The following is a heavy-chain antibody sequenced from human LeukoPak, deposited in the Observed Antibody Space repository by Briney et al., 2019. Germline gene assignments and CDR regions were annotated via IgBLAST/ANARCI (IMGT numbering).Heavy chain of an antibody. CDR2: ISSSSSYI. Sequence: GGSLRLSCAASGFTFSSYSMNWVRQAPGKGLEGVSSISSSSSYIYYADSVKGRFTISRDNAKNSLYLQMNSLRAEDTAVYYCARDSCSGGSCYSDYWGQGTLVTVSS. D-gene: IGHD2-15*01. J-gene: IGHJ4*02. V-gene: IGHV3-21*01. CDR3: ARDSCSGGSCYSDY. CDR1: GFTFSSYS.